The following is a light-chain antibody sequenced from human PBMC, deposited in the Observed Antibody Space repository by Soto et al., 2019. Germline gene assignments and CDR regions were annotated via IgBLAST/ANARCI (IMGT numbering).Light chain of an antibody. CDR3: QQYNDWPPRIT. CDR1: ESVSTN. CDR2: GAS. J-gene: IGKJ5*01. V-gene: IGKV3-15*01. Sequence: EIEMTQSPATLSLAPVERVTLSCMASESVSTNLAWYQQKAGQAPRLLIYGASTRATGIPARFSGSGSGTEFTLTISSLQSEDFAVYYCQQYNDWPPRITFGQGTRLEIK.